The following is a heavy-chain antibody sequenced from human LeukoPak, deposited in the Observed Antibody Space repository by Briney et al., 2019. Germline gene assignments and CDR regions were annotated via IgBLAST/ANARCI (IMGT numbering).Heavy chain of an antibody. D-gene: IGHD6-13*01. V-gene: IGHV5-51*01. J-gene: IGHJ4*02. CDR2: IYPGDSDI. CDR3: TRRQGGSSWYFDY. Sequence: GESLKISCKGSGYSFTSYWIAWVRQMPGKGLEWMGIIYPGDSDIRYSPPFQGQVTISADKSISTAYLQWSSLKASDTAMYYCTRRQGGSSWYFDYWGQGTLVTVSS. CDR1: GYSFTSYW.